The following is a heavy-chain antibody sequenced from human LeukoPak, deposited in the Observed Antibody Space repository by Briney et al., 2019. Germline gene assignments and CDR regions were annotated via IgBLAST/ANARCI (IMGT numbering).Heavy chain of an antibody. Sequence: GGSLRLSCAASELTLSGFWMHWVRQAPGKGLVWLSCISSEGTTTRYADSVKGRFTISRDNARNTLYLQMSGLRAEDTAVYYCARLSVTASNPRDYWGQGTLVTVSS. CDR3: ARLSVTASNPRDY. D-gene: IGHD2-21*02. CDR1: ELTLSGFW. V-gene: IGHV3-74*01. J-gene: IGHJ4*02. CDR2: ISSEGTTT.